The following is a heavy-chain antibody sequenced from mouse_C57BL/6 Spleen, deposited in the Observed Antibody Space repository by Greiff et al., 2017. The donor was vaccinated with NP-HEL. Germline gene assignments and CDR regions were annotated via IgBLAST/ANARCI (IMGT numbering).Heavy chain of an antibody. CDR1: GYTFTSYG. D-gene: IGHD1-1*01. CDR2: IYPRSGNT. CDR3: VRGRDYGSRYYYAMDY. V-gene: IGHV1-81*01. Sequence: QVQLQQSGAELARPGASVKLSCKASGYTFTSYGISWVKQRTGQGLEWIGEIYPRSGNTYYNEKFKGKATLTADKSSSTAYMELRSLTSEDSAVYFCVRGRDYGSRYYYAMDYWGQGTSVTVAS. J-gene: IGHJ4*01.